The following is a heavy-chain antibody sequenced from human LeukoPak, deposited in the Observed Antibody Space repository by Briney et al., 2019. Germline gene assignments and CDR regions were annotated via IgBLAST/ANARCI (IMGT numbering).Heavy chain of an antibody. D-gene: IGHD1-26*01. J-gene: IGHJ5*02. CDR1: GDSVSSNSAA. CDR3: ARHGDIVGANFDP. V-gene: IGHV6-1*01. Sequence: SQTLSLTCAISGDSVSSNSAAWNWIRQSPSRGLEWLGRTYYRSKWYNDYAVSVKSRITINPDTSKNQFSLKLSSVTAADTAVYYCARHGDIVGANFDPWGQGTLVTVSS. CDR2: TYYRSKWYN.